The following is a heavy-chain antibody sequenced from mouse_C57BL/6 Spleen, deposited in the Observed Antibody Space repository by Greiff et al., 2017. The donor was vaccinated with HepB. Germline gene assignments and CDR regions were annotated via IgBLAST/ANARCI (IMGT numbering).Heavy chain of an antibody. CDR2: IWSGGST. V-gene: IGHV2-2*01. J-gene: IGHJ2*01. CDR3: ASEGFGY. CDR1: GFSLTSYG. Sequence: QVQLQQSGPGLVQPSQCLSITCTVSGFSLTSYGVHWVRQSPGKGLEWLGVIWSGGSTDYNAAFISRLSISKDNSKSQVFFKMNSLQADDTAIYYWASEGFGYWGQGTTLTVSS.